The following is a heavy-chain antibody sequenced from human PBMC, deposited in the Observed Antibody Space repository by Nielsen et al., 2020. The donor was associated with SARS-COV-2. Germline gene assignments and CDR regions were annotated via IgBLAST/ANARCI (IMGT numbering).Heavy chain of an antibody. J-gene: IGHJ4*02. Sequence: SETLSLTCTVSGVSISSSSYYWGWIRQPPRKGLEWIGSIYYTGSTFYDPSLKSRVTISVDTSKNQFSLKLRSVTAADTAVYYCARPRGYSGYDPFDYWGQGTLVTVSS. CDR3: ARPRGYSGYDPFDY. D-gene: IGHD5-12*01. CDR1: GVSISSSSYY. V-gene: IGHV4-39*01. CDR2: IYYTGST.